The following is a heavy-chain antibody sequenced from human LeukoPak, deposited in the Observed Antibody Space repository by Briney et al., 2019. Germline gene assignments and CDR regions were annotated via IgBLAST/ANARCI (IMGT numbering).Heavy chain of an antibody. Sequence: SGGSLRLSCAASGFTFGSYGMHWVRQAPGKGLEWVAVIWYDGSNKYYADSVKGRFTISRDNSKNTLYLQMNSLRAEDTALYYCAKDFVRYNIQFDYWGQGALVTVSS. CDR3: AKDFVRYNIQFDY. CDR2: IWYDGSNK. J-gene: IGHJ4*02. CDR1: GFTFGSYG. V-gene: IGHV3-33*06. D-gene: IGHD1-1*01.